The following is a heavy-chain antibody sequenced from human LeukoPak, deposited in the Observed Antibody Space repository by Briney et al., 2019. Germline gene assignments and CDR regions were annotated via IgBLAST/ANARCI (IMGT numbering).Heavy chain of an antibody. CDR3: ARDRSLYTTTWYDTGPFDY. V-gene: IGHV3-21*06. CDR2: ISRSSNYI. J-gene: IGHJ4*02. CDR1: GFTFDDYG. Sequence: GGSLRLSCAASGFTFDDYGMNWVRQAPGKGLEWVSSISRSSNYIHYTESVKGRFTSSRDNAKNSLFLQMNSLRAEDTAVYFCARDRSLYTTTWYDTGPFDYWGQGILVTVST. D-gene: IGHD3-9*01.